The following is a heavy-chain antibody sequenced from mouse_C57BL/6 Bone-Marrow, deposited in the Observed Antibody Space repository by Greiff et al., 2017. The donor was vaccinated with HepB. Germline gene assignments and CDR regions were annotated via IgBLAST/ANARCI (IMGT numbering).Heavy chain of an antibody. CDR2: IDPSDSYT. V-gene: IGHV1-50*01. J-gene: IGHJ4*01. CDR3: ARGEANWDAMDY. Sequence: VQLQQPGAELVKPGASVKLSCKASGYTFTSYWMQWVKQRPGQGLEWIGEIDPSDSYTNYNQKFKGKATLTVDTSSSTAYMQLSSLTSEDSAVYYCARGEANWDAMDYWGQGTSVTVSS. D-gene: IGHD4-1*01. CDR1: GYTFTSYW.